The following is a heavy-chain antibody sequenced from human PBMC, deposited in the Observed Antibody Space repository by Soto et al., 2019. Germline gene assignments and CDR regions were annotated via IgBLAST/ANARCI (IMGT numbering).Heavy chain of an antibody. J-gene: IGHJ4*02. CDR2: INESGST. Sequence: QVQLQQWGAGLVKPSETLSLSCAVYGQSFSGHSWAWIRQSPGKGLEWIGEINESGSTYYNPSLKSRITNSADTSTNQFSLKLSSVSAGDTAVYFCARGSGIVALPGELEDVNYAYWGQGTLVNVSS. D-gene: IGHD1-1*01. V-gene: IGHV4-34*01. CDR3: ARGSGIVALPGELEDVNYAY. CDR1: GQSFSGHS.